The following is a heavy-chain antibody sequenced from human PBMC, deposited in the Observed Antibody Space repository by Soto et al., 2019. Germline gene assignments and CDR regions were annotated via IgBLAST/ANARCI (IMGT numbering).Heavy chain of an antibody. V-gene: IGHV1-69*13. CDR1: GGSFNTYA. CDR2: IIPVFGRV. CDR3: ADFSLGYCITTTCPPDY. D-gene: IGHD2-2*01. J-gene: IGHJ4*02. Sequence: GASVKVSCKASGGSFNTYAISWVRQAPGQGLEWMGGIIPVFGRVTYAQKFQGRVTITADDSTSTAYMELSRLRADDTAIYFCADFSLGYCITTTCPPDYWGQGTLVTVSS.